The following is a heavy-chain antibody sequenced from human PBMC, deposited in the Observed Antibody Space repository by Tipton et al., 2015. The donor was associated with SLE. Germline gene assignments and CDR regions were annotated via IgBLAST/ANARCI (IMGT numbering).Heavy chain of an antibody. CDR2: INHSGRT. CDR1: GGSFSGYY. CDR3: ARLAMADRGY. Sequence: TLSLTCAVYGGSFSGYYWSWIRQPPGKGLEWIGEINHSGRTNYNPSLKIRVTISVDTSKNQFSLKLSSVTAADTAVYYCARLAMADRGYWGQGTLVTVAS. V-gene: IGHV4-34*01. J-gene: IGHJ4*02. D-gene: IGHD6-19*01.